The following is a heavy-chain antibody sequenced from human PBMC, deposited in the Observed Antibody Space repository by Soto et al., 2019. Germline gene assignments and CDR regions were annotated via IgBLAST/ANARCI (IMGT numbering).Heavy chain of an antibody. V-gene: IGHV3-23*01. Sequence: PGGSLRLSCAASGFTFSSYAMSWVRQAPGKGLEWVSAISGSGGSTYYADSVKGRFTISRDKSKNTLYLQMNSLRAEDTAVYYCAKDRNWNPPNSYYYGMDVWGQGTTVTVSS. CDR1: GFTFSSYA. CDR3: AKDRNWNPPNSYYYGMDV. CDR2: ISGSGGST. D-gene: IGHD1-1*01. J-gene: IGHJ6*02.